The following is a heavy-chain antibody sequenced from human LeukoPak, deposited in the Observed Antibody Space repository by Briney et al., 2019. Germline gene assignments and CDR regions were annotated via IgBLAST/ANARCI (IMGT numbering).Heavy chain of an antibody. CDR1: GFTFSSYA. V-gene: IGHV3-30-3*01. CDR2: ISYDGSNK. CDR3: ARDYDFWSGFDY. D-gene: IGHD3-3*01. J-gene: IGHJ4*02. Sequence: PGGSLRLSCAASGFTFSSYAMHWVRQAPGKGLEWVAVISYDGSNKYYADSVKSRFTISRDNSKNTLYLQMNSLRAEDTAVYYCARDYDFWSGFDYWGQGTLVTVSS.